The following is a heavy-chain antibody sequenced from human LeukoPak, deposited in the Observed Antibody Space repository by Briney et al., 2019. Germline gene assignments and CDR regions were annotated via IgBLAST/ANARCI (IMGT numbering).Heavy chain of an antibody. CDR2: IWYAGSNQ. D-gene: IGHD3-22*01. Sequence: GGSLGLSCAASGFTFSSYGMHGVRQAPGKGLGWVAVIWYAGSNQYYADSVKGRFTISRDNSKNTLYLQMNSLRAEDTAVYYCARGGYYDSSGYYKYYFDYWGQGTLVTVSS. CDR3: ARGGYYDSSGYYKYYFDY. V-gene: IGHV3-33*01. J-gene: IGHJ4*02. CDR1: GFTFSSYG.